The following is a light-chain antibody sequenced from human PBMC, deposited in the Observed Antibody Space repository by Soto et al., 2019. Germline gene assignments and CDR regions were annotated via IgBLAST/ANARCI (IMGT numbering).Light chain of an antibody. Sequence: ILWTPSPGTLSLSPGERATLSCRASQSVSSYLAWYQQKPGQAPRLLIYDASNRATGIPARFSGSGSGTDFTLTISSLEPEDFAVYYCQQRSNWPRTFGQGTKVDIK. J-gene: IGKJ1*01. CDR3: QQRSNWPRT. CDR2: DAS. CDR1: QSVSSY. V-gene: IGKV3-11*01.